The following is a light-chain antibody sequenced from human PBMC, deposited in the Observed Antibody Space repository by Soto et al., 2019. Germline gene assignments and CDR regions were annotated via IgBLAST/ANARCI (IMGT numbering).Light chain of an antibody. CDR1: QPITTW. CDR2: GAS. V-gene: IGKV1-5*03. J-gene: IGKJ1*01. Sequence: DIPMTQSPSTLSASVGDTVTITCRASQPITTWLAWYQQRPGNAPKLLIYGASTLQSGVASRFSGGGAGTDFTFTISSLPPYDFGTYYCQQYNYGWTFGQGTKVEVK. CDR3: QQYNYGWT.